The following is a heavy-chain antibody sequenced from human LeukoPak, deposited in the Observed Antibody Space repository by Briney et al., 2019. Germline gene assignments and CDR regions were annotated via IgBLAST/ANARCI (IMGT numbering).Heavy chain of an antibody. CDR2: INPSGGST. CDR1: GYTFISYY. D-gene: IGHD3-9*01. V-gene: IGHV1-46*01. J-gene: IGHJ4*02. CDR3: ARPPYDILTGYPPVYFDY. Sequence: ASVKVSCKASGYTFISYYMHWVRQAPGQGLEWMGIINPSGGSTSYAQKFQGRVTMTRDTSTSTVYMELSSLRSEDTAVYYCARPPYDILTGYPPVYFDYWGQGTLVTVSS.